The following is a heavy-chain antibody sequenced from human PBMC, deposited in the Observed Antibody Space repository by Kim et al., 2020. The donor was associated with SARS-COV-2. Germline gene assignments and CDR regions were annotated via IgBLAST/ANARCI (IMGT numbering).Heavy chain of an antibody. CDR1: GFTFDDYG. D-gene: IGHD3-22*01. CDR2: INWNGGST. CDR3: ARGSSGYYNYYYGMDV. J-gene: IGHJ6*02. Sequence: GGSLRLSCAASGFTFDDYGMSWVRQAPGKGLEWVSGINWNGGSTGYADSVKGRFTISRDNTKNSLYLQMNSLRAEDTALYYCARGSSGYYNYYYGMDVWGQGNTVTVSS. V-gene: IGHV3-20*04.